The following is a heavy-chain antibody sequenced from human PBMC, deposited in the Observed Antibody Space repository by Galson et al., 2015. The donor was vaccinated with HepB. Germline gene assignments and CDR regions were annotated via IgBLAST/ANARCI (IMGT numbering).Heavy chain of an antibody. Sequence: ETLXXXXXXSGGXXXSYYWSWIRQPPGKGLEWIGYIYYSGSTNXNPSLKSXVTISVDTSKNQFSLKLSSVTAADTAVYYCACLGEDYGLHPWGQGTLVT. J-gene: IGHJ5*02. D-gene: IGHD4-17*01. CDR3: ACLGEDYGLHP. CDR2: IYYSGST. CDR1: GGXXXSYY. V-gene: IGHV4-59*08.